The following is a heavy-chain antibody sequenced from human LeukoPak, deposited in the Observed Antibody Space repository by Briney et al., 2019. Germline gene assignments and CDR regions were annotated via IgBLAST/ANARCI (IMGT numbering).Heavy chain of an antibody. CDR1: GGSISSYY. Sequence: PSETLSLTCTVSGGSISSYYWSLIRQPPGKGLEWIGYIYYSGSTNYNPSLKSRVTISVDTSKYQFSLKLSSVTAADTAVYYCARDEADNIDPWGQGTLVTVSS. J-gene: IGHJ5*02. CDR3: ARDEADNIDP. D-gene: IGHD2/OR15-2a*01. V-gene: IGHV4-59*01. CDR2: IYYSGST.